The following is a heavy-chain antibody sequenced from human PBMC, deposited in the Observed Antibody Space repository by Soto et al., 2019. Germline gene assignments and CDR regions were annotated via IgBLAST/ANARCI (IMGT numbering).Heavy chain of an antibody. CDR1: GFTFSSYW. CDR2: IKQDGVEK. J-gene: IGHJ4*02. Sequence: GGSLRLSCAVSGFTFSSYWMSWVRQAPGKGPERVANIKQDGVEKYYVDSVKGRFSIARDNAKNSLYLQMNSLRAEDTAVYYCARSRYYDSSAYLTFDYWDQGTLVTVSS. V-gene: IGHV3-7*01. D-gene: IGHD3-22*01. CDR3: ARSRYYDSSAYLTFDY.